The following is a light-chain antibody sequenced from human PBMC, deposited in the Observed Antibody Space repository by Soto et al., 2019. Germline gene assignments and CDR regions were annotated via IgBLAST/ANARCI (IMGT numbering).Light chain of an antibody. Sequence: QSVLTQSPSASASLGASVKLTCTLSRGHSSYAIAWHQQQPEKGPRYLMKLNSDGSHSKGDGIPDRFSGSSSGADRYLTISSLQSEDEADYYCQTWGTGIQLFGGGTQLTVL. CDR3: QTWGTGIQL. CDR1: RGHSSYA. J-gene: IGLJ2*01. CDR2: LNSDGSH. V-gene: IGLV4-69*01.